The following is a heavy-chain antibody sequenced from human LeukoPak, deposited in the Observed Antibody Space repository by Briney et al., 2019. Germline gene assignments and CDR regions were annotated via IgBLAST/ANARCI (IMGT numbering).Heavy chain of an antibody. V-gene: IGHV3-23*01. J-gene: IGHJ4*02. Sequence: GGSLRLSCAASGFTFSSYAMSWVRQAPGKGLEWVSGVSGSGGSTHYADSVKGRFTISRDNSKNTLYVQMNSLRAEDAAVYYCAKDDYYESSGYSYFDYWGQGTLVTVSS. D-gene: IGHD3-22*01. CDR1: GFTFSSYA. CDR3: AKDDYYESSGYSYFDY. CDR2: VSGSGGST.